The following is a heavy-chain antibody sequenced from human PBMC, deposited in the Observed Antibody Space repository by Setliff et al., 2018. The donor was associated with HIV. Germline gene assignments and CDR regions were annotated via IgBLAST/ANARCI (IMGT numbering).Heavy chain of an antibody. CDR1: GFTFSNSW. V-gene: IGHV3-7*03. CDR2: IKKDGSDK. J-gene: IGHJ4*01. CDR3: ASSRPPDDSSGYLDH. D-gene: IGHD3-22*01. Sequence: GGSLRLSCAASGFTFSNSWMTWVRQAPGKGLEWVANIKKDGSDKFYVDSVKGRFAISRDNAKNSLNLEMNSLRAEDTAIYYCASSRPPDDSSGYLDHWGQGTLVTGSS.